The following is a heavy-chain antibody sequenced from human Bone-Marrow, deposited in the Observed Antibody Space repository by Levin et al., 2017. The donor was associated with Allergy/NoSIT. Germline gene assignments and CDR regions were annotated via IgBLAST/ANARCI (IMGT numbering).Heavy chain of an antibody. Sequence: SCAASGFTFSSYGMHWVRQAPGKGLEWVAVISYDGSNKYYADSVKGRFTISRDNSKNTLYLQMNSLRAEDTAVYYCAKGGEKGGGPTQDDYYYGMDVWGQGTTVTVSS. V-gene: IGHV3-30*18. D-gene: IGHD2-15*01. CDR2: ISYDGSNK. CDR3: AKGGEKGGGPTQDDYYYGMDV. J-gene: IGHJ6*02. CDR1: GFTFSSYG.